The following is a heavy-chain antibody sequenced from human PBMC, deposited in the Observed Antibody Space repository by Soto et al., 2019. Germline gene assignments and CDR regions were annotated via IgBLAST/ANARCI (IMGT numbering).Heavy chain of an antibody. V-gene: IGHV1-69*06. Sequence: QVQLVQSGAEVKKPGSSVKVSCKASGGTFSSYAISWVRQAPGQGLEWMGGIIPIFGTANYAQTFQGRVTITADKSTSTAYMELSSLRSEDTALYYCASDPPGNSSSWPKMSIWGQGTLVTVSS. CDR1: GGTFSSYA. J-gene: IGHJ4*02. D-gene: IGHD6-13*01. CDR2: IIPIFGTA. CDR3: ASDPPGNSSSWPKMSI.